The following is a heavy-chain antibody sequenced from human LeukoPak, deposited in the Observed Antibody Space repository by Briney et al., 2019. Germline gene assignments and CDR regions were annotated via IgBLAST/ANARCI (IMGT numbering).Heavy chain of an antibody. Sequence: SETLSLTCTVSGGSISSRSYYWGWIRQPPGKGLEWIGSIYYSGSTYYNPSLKSRVTISVDTSKNQFSLKLSSVTAADTAVYYCARHRGSDWDPFDYWGQGTLVTVSS. V-gene: IGHV4-39*01. CDR2: IYYSGST. CDR1: GGSISSRSYY. D-gene: IGHD2-21*02. J-gene: IGHJ4*02. CDR3: ARHRGSDWDPFDY.